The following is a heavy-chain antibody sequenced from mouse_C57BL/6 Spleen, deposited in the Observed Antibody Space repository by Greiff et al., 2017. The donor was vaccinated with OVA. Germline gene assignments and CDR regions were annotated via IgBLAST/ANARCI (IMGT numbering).Heavy chain of an antibody. Sequence: EVQRVESGPGLVKPSQSLSLTCSVTGYSITSGYYWNWIRQFPGNKLEWMGYISYDGSNNYNPSLKNRISITRDTSKNQFFLKLNSVTTEDTATYYCARNWEYYAMDYWGQGTSVTVSS. CDR1: GYSITSGYY. CDR2: ISYDGSN. J-gene: IGHJ4*01. V-gene: IGHV3-6*01. CDR3: ARNWEYYAMDY. D-gene: IGHD4-1*01.